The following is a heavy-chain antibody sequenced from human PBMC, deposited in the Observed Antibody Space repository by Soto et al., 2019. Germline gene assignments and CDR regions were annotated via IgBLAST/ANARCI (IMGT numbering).Heavy chain of an antibody. CDR1: GFTFSSYG. CDR2: IWYDGSNK. J-gene: IGHJ4*02. Sequence: PGGSLRLSCAASGFTFSSYGMHWVRQAPGKGLEWVAVIWYDGSNKYYADSVKGRFTISRDNSKNTLYLQMNSLRAEDTAVYYCARDSVGATTFFSPIDYWGQGTLVTVSS. V-gene: IGHV3-33*08. D-gene: IGHD1-26*01. CDR3: ARDSVGATTFFSPIDY.